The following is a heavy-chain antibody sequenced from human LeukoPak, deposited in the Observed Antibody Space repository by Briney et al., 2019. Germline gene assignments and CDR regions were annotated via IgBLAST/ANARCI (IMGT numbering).Heavy chain of an antibody. CDR3: AKNDYFDSSGYYTY. V-gene: IGHV3-30*18. CDR1: GFTFSTYA. CDR2: ISKDGSNK. D-gene: IGHD3-22*01. Sequence: GGSLRLSCAASGFTFSTYAMHWVRQAPGKGLEWVAVISKDGSNKYYADSVKGRFTISRDNSKNTLNLQMNSLRAEDTAVYYCAKNDYFDSSGYYTYWGQGTLVTVSS. J-gene: IGHJ4*02.